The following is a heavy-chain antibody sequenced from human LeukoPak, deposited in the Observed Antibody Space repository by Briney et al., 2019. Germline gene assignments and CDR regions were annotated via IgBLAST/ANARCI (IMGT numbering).Heavy chain of an antibody. CDR1: GGSFSGYY. CDR2: INHSGST. J-gene: IGHJ5*02. Sequence: PSETLSLTCAVYGGSFSGYYWNWIRQPPGKGPEWIGEINHSGSTNYNPSLKSRVTMSVDTSKNQFSLKLSSVTAADTAVYYCARDSGTAGEVKFDPWGQGTLVTVSS. D-gene: IGHD3-16*01. CDR3: ARDSGTAGEVKFDP. V-gene: IGHV4-34*01.